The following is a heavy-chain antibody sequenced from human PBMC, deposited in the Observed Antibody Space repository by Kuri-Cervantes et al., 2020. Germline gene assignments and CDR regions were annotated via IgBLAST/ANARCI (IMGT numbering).Heavy chain of an antibody. CDR3: TSPGGYVEQLGWKDWFDP. CDR2: IIPIFGTA. V-gene: IGHV1-69*05. Sequence: SVKVSCKASGGTFSNYAISWVRQAPGQGLEWMGGIIPIFGTANYAQKFQGRVTITTDESTSTAYMELSSLRSEDTTVYYCTSPGGYVEQLGWKDWFDPWGQGTLVTVSS. D-gene: IGHD6-6*01. J-gene: IGHJ5*02. CDR1: GGTFSNYA.